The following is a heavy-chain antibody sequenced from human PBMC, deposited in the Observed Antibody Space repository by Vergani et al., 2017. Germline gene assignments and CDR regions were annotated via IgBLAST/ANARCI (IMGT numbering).Heavy chain of an antibody. D-gene: IGHD5-18*01. Sequence: QVQLQQWGAGLLKPSETLSLTCAVYGGSFSGYYWSWIRQPPGKGLEWIGEINHSGSTNYNPSLKSRVTISVDTSKNQFSLKLSSVTAADTAVYYCAGGSKGYSYGLRFGAFDIWGQGTMVTVSS. CDR2: INHSGST. CDR3: AGGSKGYSYGLRFGAFDI. V-gene: IGHV4-34*01. J-gene: IGHJ3*02. CDR1: GGSFSGYY.